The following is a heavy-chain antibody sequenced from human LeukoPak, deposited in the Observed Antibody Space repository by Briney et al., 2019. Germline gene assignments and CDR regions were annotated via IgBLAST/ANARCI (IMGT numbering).Heavy chain of an antibody. CDR1: GFTFSDYY. CDR3: ASPFYDSSGYYYDAFDI. Sequence: GGSLRLSCAASGFTFSDYYMSWIRQAPGKGLEWVSYISSSGSTIYYADSVKGRFTISRDNAKNSLYLQMNSLRAEDTAVYYCASPFYDSSGYYYDAFDIWGQGTMVTVSS. CDR2: ISSSGSTI. D-gene: IGHD3-22*01. V-gene: IGHV3-11*01. J-gene: IGHJ3*02.